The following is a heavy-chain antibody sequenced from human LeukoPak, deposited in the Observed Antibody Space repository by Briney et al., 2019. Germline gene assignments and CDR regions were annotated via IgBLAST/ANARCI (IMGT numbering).Heavy chain of an antibody. CDR1: GFTFSSNG. V-gene: IGHV3-30*19. CDR3: ARETVTTSYYMDV. D-gene: IGHD4-11*01. CDR2: ISYDGSNK. J-gene: IGHJ6*03. Sequence: GGSLRLSCAASGFTFSSNGMHWVRQAPGKGLEWVAVISYDGSNKYYADSVKGRFTISRDNSKNTLYLQMNSLRAEDTAVYYCARETVTTSYYMDVWGKGTTVTVSS.